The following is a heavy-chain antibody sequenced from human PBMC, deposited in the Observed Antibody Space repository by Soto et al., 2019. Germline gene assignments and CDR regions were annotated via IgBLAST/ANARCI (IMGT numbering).Heavy chain of an antibody. J-gene: IGHJ5*02. D-gene: IGHD6-19*01. CDR3: AGMPYTSGLRFDP. CDR2: IYQSGVT. Sequence: LSLTCIVSGGSITSYSWSWIRQPPGKALQWIGFIYQSGVTSYNPSLASRVSISLDRSNNQCSLKLKSVTAADTAVYFCAGMPYTSGLRFDPWGPGTLVTVSS. CDR1: GGSITSYS. V-gene: IGHV4-30-2*01.